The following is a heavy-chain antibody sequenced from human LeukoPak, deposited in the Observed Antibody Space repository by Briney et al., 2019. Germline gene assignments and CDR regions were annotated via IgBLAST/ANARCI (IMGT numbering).Heavy chain of an antibody. CDR2: FYPGDSDT. D-gene: IGHD2-15*01. V-gene: IGHV5-51*01. Sequence: GESLQICCQGSGSSFTYYWIGWVRQMPGKGLEWMGIFYPGDSDTSYSPSFQGQVTISADKSISTAYLQWSSLKASDTAMYYCARQQGDCSGGSCRTGAFDYWGQGTLVTVSS. CDR3: ARQQGDCSGGSCRTGAFDY. J-gene: IGHJ4*02. CDR1: GSSFTYYW.